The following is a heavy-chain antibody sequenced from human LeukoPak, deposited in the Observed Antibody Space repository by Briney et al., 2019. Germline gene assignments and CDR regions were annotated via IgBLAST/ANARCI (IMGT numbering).Heavy chain of an antibody. V-gene: IGHV3-33*01. Sequence: GRSLRLSCAASGFTFSSYGMHWVRQAPGKGLEWVAVIWYDGSNKYYADSVKGRFTISRDNSKNTLYLQMNSLRAEDTAVYYCARDRAPAWRYCSGGSCYGELFDYWGQGTLVTVPS. D-gene: IGHD2-15*01. CDR1: GFTFSSYG. CDR3: ARDRAPAWRYCSGGSCYGELFDY. CDR2: IWYDGSNK. J-gene: IGHJ4*02.